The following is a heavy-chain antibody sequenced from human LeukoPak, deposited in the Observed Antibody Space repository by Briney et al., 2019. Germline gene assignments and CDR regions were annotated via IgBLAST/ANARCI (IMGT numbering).Heavy chain of an antibody. CDR2: ISGRDEST. Sequence: GGSLRLSCAVSGLTFSNHALSWVRQAPGKGLEWVSAISGRDESTYYADSVKGRFTISGDHSKSTLYLQMSSLRAEDTAVYHCAKVTGTTNYWGQGTLATVSS. CDR1: GLTFSNHA. J-gene: IGHJ4*02. V-gene: IGHV3-23*01. D-gene: IGHD1-1*01. CDR3: AKVTGTTNY.